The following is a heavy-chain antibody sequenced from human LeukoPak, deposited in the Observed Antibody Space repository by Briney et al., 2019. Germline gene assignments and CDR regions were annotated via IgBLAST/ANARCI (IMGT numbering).Heavy chain of an antibody. J-gene: IGHJ4*02. CDR3: GRGGSGSRYFDY. CDR2: INFDGSST. Sequence: PGGSLRLSCAASGFTLSNYWMHGVRQAPGKGLVWVARINFDGSSTNYAGFVRGRFTIYRDNAKNTLYLQMNSLRGEDTAVYYCGRGGSGSRYFDYWGQGTLVTVSS. D-gene: IGHD1-14*01. CDR1: GFTLSNYW. V-gene: IGHV3-74*01.